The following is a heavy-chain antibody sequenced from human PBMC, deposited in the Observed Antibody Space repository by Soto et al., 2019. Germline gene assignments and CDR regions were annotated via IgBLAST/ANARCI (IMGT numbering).Heavy chain of an antibody. CDR2: ISAYNGNT. CDR3: AREGPAPYYYYGMDV. CDR1: GYSFTTYG. V-gene: IGHV1-18*01. J-gene: IGHJ6*02. Sequence: QVQLVQSGGEVKKPGASVKVSCKTSGYSFTTYGISWVRQAPGQGLEWMGWISAYNGNTNYAQKLQDRVTMTTDTSTSTAYMELRSLRSDDTAVYYCAREGPAPYYYYGMDVWGQGNTVTVSS.